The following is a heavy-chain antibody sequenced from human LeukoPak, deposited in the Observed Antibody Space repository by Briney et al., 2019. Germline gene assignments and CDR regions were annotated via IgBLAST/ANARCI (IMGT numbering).Heavy chain of an antibody. J-gene: IGHJ6*02. D-gene: IGHD1-1*01. CDR3: ARAQLNLLVDFGMDV. CDR2: INYSGST. Sequence: SATLSLACTVSGGSITTYYWTWIRQHPEKGLEWIGYINYSGSTNYNPSLKSRVTISVDTSKNQFSLKLSSVTAADTAVYYCARAQLNLLVDFGMDVWGQGTTVTVSS. V-gene: IGHV4-59*01. CDR1: GGSITTYY.